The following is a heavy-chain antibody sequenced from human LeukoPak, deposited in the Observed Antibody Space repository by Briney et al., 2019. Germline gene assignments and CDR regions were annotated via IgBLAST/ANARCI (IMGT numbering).Heavy chain of an antibody. Sequence: PRGSLRLSCAGSGFTFRSHGMIWGRQAPGRGLEWVSYISPGGNTIYYADSMKGRFTVSRDDAKNSLSLHMNSLRAEDTAVYYCARVRGPTVTTMYFDYWGQGTLVTVSS. J-gene: IGHJ4*02. CDR3: ARVRGPTVTTMYFDY. CDR1: GFTFRSHG. CDR2: ISPGGNTI. V-gene: IGHV3-48*04. D-gene: IGHD4-17*01.